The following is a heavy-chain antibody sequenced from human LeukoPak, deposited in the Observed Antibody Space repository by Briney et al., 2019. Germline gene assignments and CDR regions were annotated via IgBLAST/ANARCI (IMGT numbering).Heavy chain of an antibody. CDR1: GGSITSYF. V-gene: IGHV4-59*01. CDR2: IYHSGTT. D-gene: IGHD2/OR15-2a*01. Sequence: SETLSLTCTVSGGSITSYFWSWIRQPPGRRLEWIGYIYHSGTTNYNPSLKRRVTISADTSKNQFSLRLTSVTAADPAVYYCAQKAPFSPTYSQQWGQGTLVTVSS. CDR3: AQKAPFSPTYSQQ. J-gene: IGHJ1*01.